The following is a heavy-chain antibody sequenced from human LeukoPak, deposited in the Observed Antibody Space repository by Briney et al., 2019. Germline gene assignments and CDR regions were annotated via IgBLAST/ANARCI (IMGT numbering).Heavy chain of an antibody. V-gene: IGHV3-23*01. Sequence: LSLTCTVSGGSISSGDYYWSWIRQPPGKGLEWVSAISGSGGSTYYADSVKGRFTISRDNSKNTLYLQMNSLRAEDTAVYYCAKGPAKDPIAVAGFFDYWGQGTLVTVSS. CDR2: ISGSGGST. CDR1: GGSISSGDYY. J-gene: IGHJ4*02. CDR3: AKGPAKDPIAVAGFFDY. D-gene: IGHD6-19*01.